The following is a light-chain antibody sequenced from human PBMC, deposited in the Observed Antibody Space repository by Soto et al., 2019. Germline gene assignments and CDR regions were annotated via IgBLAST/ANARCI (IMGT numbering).Light chain of an antibody. V-gene: IGLV2-11*01. CDR3: CSYAGSYNYV. Sequence: QSVLTQPRSVSGSPGQSVTISCTGTSSDVGGYNYVSWYQQHPGKATKLMIYDVSKRPSGVPDRFSGSKSGNTASLTISGLQAEDEAAYYCCSYAGSYNYVFGTGTKLTV. J-gene: IGLJ1*01. CDR1: SSDVGGYNY. CDR2: DVS.